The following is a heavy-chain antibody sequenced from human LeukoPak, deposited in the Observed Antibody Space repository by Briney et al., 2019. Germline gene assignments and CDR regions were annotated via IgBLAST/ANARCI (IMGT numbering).Heavy chain of an antibody. CDR2: INPSGGST. CDR1: GYTFTSYY. D-gene: IGHD3-3*01. V-gene: IGHV1-46*01. CDR3: ARDPFGSEWLFVGMDV. Sequence: SVKVSCKASGYTFTSYYMHWVRQAPGQGLEWMGIINPSGGSTSYAQKFQGRVTMTRDTSTSTVYMELSSLRSEDTAVYYCARDPFGSEWLFVGMDVWGQGTTVTVSS. J-gene: IGHJ6*02.